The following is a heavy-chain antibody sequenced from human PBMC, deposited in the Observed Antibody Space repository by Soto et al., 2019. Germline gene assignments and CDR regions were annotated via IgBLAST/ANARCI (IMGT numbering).Heavy chain of an antibody. J-gene: IGHJ4*02. CDR2: IDNSGST. CDR3: ARGGQDFWSGPFDY. Sequence: SETLSLTCTVSGGSISNYFCSWIRQPAGKGLEWIGRIDNSGSTNYNPSLKSRITMSADTSRNQFSLKLNSVTAADTAVYYCARGGQDFWSGPFDYWGQGALVTVSS. V-gene: IGHV4-4*07. D-gene: IGHD3-3*01. CDR1: GGSISNYF.